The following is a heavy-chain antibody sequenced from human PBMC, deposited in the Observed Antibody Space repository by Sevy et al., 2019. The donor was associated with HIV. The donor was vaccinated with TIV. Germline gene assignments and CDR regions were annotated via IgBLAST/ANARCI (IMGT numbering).Heavy chain of an antibody. D-gene: IGHD6-25*01. Sequence: GGSLRLSCAASGFTFSSYGMHWVRQAPGKGLEWVAVIWYDGSNKYYADSVKGRFTISRDNSKNTLYLQMNSLRAEDTAVDYCAREADRSGRDPMGAWDIWGQGTMVTVSS. CDR1: GFTFSSYG. V-gene: IGHV3-33*01. CDR3: AREADRSGRDPMGAWDI. CDR2: IWYDGSNK. J-gene: IGHJ3*02.